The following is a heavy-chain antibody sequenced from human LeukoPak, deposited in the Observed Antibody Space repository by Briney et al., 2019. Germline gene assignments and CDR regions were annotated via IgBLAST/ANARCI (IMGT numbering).Heavy chain of an antibody. J-gene: IGHJ4*02. Sequence: ASVKVSCKASGGTFSSYDINWVRQATGQGLEWMGWMNPNSGNTGYAQKFQGRVTMTRNTSISTAYMELSSLRSEDTAVYYCARSSSSNPPFDYWGQGTLVTVSS. CDR1: GGTFSSYD. D-gene: IGHD6-6*01. CDR2: MNPNSGNT. V-gene: IGHV1-8*02. CDR3: ARSSSSNPPFDY.